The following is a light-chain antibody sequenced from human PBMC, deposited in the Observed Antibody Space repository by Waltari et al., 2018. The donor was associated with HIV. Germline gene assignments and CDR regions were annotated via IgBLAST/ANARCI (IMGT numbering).Light chain of an antibody. J-gene: IGLJ3*02. CDR2: RSN. V-gene: IGLV1-47*01. CDR1: SSNIGNNY. CDR3: AAWDDSLSGPV. Sequence: PSASGTPGQRVTISCSGSSSNIGNNYVYWYHQLPGTAPKLLIYRSNQRPSGVPDRFSGSKSGTSASLAISGLRSEDEADYYCAAWDDSLSGPVFGGGTKLTVL.